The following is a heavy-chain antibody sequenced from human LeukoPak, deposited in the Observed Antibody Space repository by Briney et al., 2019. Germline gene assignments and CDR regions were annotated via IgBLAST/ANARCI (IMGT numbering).Heavy chain of an antibody. D-gene: IGHD4-23*01. CDR3: ARGFQRWSLYYFDY. CDR2: INHSGST. V-gene: IGHV4-34*01. Sequence: SETLPLTCAVYGGSFSGYYWSWIRQPPGKGLEWIGEINHSGSTNYNPSLKSRVTISVDTSKNQFSLKLSSVTAADTAVYYCARGFQRWSLYYFDYWGQGTLVTVSS. CDR1: GGSFSGYY. J-gene: IGHJ4*02.